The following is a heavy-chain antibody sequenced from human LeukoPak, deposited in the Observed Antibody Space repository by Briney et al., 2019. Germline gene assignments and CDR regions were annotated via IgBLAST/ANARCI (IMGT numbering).Heavy chain of an antibody. J-gene: IGHJ2*01. CDR2: IYYSGST. V-gene: IGHV4-31*03. D-gene: IGHD3-16*01. CDR3: ARDTSPWYFDL. Sequence: PSETLSLTCTVSGGSISSGGYYWSWIRQHPGKGLEWIGYIYYSGSTCYNPSLKSRVTISVDTSKNQFSLKLSSVTAADTAVYYCARDTSPWYFDLWGRGTLVTVSS. CDR1: GGSISSGGYY.